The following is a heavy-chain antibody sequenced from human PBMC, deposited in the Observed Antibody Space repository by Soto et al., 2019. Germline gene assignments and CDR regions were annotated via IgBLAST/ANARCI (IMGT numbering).Heavy chain of an antibody. CDR1: GGSISSTNW. CDR2: IYHSGST. J-gene: IGHJ6*02. Sequence: SETLSLTCAVSGGSISSTNWWSWVRQPPGKGLEWIGEIYHSGSTNYNPSLKSRVTISVDKSKNQFSLKLSSVTAADTAVYYCARDIAAAGAGDYYYGMDVWGQGTTVTVSS. D-gene: IGHD6-13*01. CDR3: ARDIAAAGAGDYYYGMDV. V-gene: IGHV4-4*02.